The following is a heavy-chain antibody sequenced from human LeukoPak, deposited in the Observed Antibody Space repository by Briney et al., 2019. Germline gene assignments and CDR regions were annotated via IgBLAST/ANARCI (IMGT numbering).Heavy chain of an antibody. D-gene: IGHD3-3*01. V-gene: IGHV3-23*01. CDR2: ISGSDGST. J-gene: IGHJ5*02. CDR1: GFTFSSYA. CDR3: AKDETIYDFWSGYNNWFDP. Sequence: GGSLRLSCAASGFTFSSYAMSWVRQAPGKGLGWVSAISGSDGSTYYADSVKGRFTISRDNSKNTLYLQMNSLRAEDTAVYYGAKDETIYDFWSGYNNWFDPWGQGTLVTVSS.